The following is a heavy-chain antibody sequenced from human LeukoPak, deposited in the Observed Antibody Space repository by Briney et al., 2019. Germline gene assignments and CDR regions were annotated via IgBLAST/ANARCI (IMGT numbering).Heavy chain of an antibody. CDR3: AKVGRSYYYGMDV. J-gene: IGHJ6*02. CDR1: GFTFSSYG. Sequence: GGSLRLSCAASGFTFSSYGMHWVRQAPGKGLEWVAVISYDGSNKYYADSVKGRFTISGDNSKNTLYLQMNSLRAEDTAVYYCAKVGRSYYYGMDVWGQGTTVTVSS. V-gene: IGHV3-30*18. D-gene: IGHD1-14*01. CDR2: ISYDGSNK.